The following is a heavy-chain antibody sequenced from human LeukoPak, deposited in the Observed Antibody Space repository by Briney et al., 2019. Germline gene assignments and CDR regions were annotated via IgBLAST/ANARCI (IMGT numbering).Heavy chain of an antibody. V-gene: IGHV4-34*01. CDR1: GGSFSGYY. Sequence: SETLSLTCAVYGGSFSGYYWSWIRQPPGKGLEWIGEINHSGSTNYNPPLKSRVTISVDTSKNQFSLKLSSVTAADTAVYYCARGGVLLWFGARWGYFDYWGQGTLVTVSS. CDR3: ARGGVLLWFGARWGYFDY. J-gene: IGHJ4*02. D-gene: IGHD3-10*01. CDR2: INHSGST.